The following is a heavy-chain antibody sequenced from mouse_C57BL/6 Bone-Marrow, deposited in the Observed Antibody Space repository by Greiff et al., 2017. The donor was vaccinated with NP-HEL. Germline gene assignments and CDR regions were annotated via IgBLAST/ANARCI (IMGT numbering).Heavy chain of an antibody. CDR1: GYSFTGYY. Sequence: VQLQQSGPELVKPGASVKISCKASGYSFTGYYMNWVKQSPEKSLEWIGEINPSTGGTTYNQKFKAKATLTVDKSSSTAYMQLKSLTSEDSAVYYWARKGLSYDDDLTGGQGTLVTVSA. CDR2: INPSTGGT. CDR3: ARKGLSYDDDLT. J-gene: IGHJ3*01. D-gene: IGHD2-4*01. V-gene: IGHV1-42*01.